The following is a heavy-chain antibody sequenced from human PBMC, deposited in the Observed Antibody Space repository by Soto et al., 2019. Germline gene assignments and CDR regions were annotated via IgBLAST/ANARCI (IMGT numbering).Heavy chain of an antibody. V-gene: IGHV4-38-2*02. CDR2: IDYSGRT. Sequence: SETLSLTCSVSGYLISSGYYWGWVRQTPGKGLEWLGSIDYSGRTYKNPSLKSRVSASVDLSKNQFSLNLRSVTAADTAVYFCARDLISAYDSYYFDYWGQGTLVTVSS. CDR1: GYLISSGYY. J-gene: IGHJ4*02. CDR3: ARDLISAYDSYYFDY. D-gene: IGHD3-22*01.